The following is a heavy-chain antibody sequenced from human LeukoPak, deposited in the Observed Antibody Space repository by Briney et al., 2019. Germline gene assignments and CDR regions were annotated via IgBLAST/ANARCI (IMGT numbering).Heavy chain of an antibody. V-gene: IGHV4-59*01. J-gene: IGHJ6*03. CDR2: SYYTGNT. D-gene: IGHD2-15*01. CDR1: GGSISRYC. Sequence: SETLSLTCTVSGGSISRYCWSWVRQPPGKGLGWIGFSYYTGNTNYNPSLKSRVTISVDTSTNQFSLKLSSVTAADTAVYYCARVQYAAGSYYMDVWGEGTTVTVSS. CDR3: ARVQYAAGSYYMDV.